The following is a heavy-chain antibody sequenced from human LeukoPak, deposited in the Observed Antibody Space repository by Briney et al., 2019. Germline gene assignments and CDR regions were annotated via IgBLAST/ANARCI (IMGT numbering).Heavy chain of an antibody. CDR2: ISGSGAGT. J-gene: IGHJ4*02. D-gene: IGHD2-8*01. CDR3: AKMVREFYTLSYYFDY. Sequence: PGGPLRLSCAVSGFTFSSYAMNCVPQAPGKRLECVSGISGSGAGTYYADPVKGRFTISRDNYKNILYLQMNSLRAEDTAVYYCAKMVREFYTLSYYFDYWGQGTLVTVSS. CDR1: GFTFSSYA. V-gene: IGHV3-23*01.